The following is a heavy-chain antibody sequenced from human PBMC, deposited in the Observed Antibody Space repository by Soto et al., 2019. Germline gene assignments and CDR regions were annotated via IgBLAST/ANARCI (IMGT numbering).Heavy chain of an antibody. Sequence: PGVSLRLSCVASGFTFDTYALNWVRQAPGKGLEWVSAIGSSGSTYYADSVKGRFTISRDTPKKTLYLQMNSLRVEDTAKYYCAKGFRSLEWYSLAPFDYWGQGALVTVSS. D-gene: IGHD3-3*01. CDR1: GFTFDTYA. CDR2: IGSSGST. V-gene: IGHV3-23*01. J-gene: IGHJ4*02. CDR3: AKGFRSLEWYSLAPFDY.